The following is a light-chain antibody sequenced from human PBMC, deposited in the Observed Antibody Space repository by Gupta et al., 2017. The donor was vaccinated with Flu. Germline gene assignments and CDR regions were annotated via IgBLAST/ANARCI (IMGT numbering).Light chain of an antibody. J-gene: IGKJ1*01. CDR1: QTISSW. CDR2: KAS. V-gene: IGKV1-5*03. Sequence: DIQMTQSPSTLSASVGDRVTITCRASQTISSWLAWYQQKPGKAPTLLIYKASTLQTGVPSRFSGSGSGTEFTLTISSLQPDDFATYYCHQDNSFPWTFGQGTKVDIK. CDR3: HQDNSFPWT.